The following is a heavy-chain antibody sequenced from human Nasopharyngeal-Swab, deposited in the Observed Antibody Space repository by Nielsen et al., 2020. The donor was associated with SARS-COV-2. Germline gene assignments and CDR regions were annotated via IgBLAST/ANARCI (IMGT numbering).Heavy chain of an antibody. CDR2: INPTGGST. CDR3: ARDAGGFYTKDQPYFDY. D-gene: IGHD3-10*01. V-gene: IGHV1-46*01. Sequence: WVRQAPGQGLEWMGIINPTGGSTTYAQKFQGRVIMTRDTSTSTLYMELRGLRSEDTAAYFCARDAGGFYTKDQPYFDYWGQGSLVTVSS. J-gene: IGHJ4*02.